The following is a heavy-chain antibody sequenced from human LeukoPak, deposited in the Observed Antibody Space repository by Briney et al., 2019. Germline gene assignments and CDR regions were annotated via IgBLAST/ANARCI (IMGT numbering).Heavy chain of an antibody. CDR1: GGSFSDYY. V-gene: IGHV4-34*01. CDR2: INHSGST. Sequence: SETLSLTCAVYGGSFSDYYWSWIRQPPGKGLEWIGEINHSGSTNYNPSLKSRVTISVDTSKNQFSLKLSSVTAADAAVYHCPRGLRWGYWYFDLWGRGTLVTVSS. D-gene: IGHD3-16*01. J-gene: IGHJ2*01. CDR3: PRGLRWGYWYFDL.